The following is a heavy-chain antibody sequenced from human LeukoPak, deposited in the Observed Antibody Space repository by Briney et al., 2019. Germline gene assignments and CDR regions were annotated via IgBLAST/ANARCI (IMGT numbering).Heavy chain of an antibody. V-gene: IGHV4-39*01. J-gene: IGHJ4*02. Sequence: SETLSLTCTVSGGSISSSSYSWGWIRQPPGKGLEWIGSIYYSGSTYYNPSLKSRVTISVDTSKNQFSLKLSSVTAADTAVYYCARNSYGALDYWGQGTLVTVSS. CDR1: GGSISSSSYS. CDR2: IYYSGST. CDR3: ARNSYGALDY. D-gene: IGHD3-10*01.